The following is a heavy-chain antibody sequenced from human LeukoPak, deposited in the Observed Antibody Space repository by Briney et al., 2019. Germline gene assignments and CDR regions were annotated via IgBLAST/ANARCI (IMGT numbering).Heavy chain of an antibody. CDR3: ARVPSGGFDP. J-gene: IGHJ5*02. CDR1: GGSISSSSYY. Sequence: SETLSLTCTVSGGSISSSSYYWGWIRQPPGKGLEWIGSIYYSGSTYYNPSLKSRVTISVDTSKNQFSLKLSSVTAADTAVYYCARVPSGGFDPWGQGTLVTVSS. V-gene: IGHV4-39*01. D-gene: IGHD5-12*01. CDR2: IYYSGST.